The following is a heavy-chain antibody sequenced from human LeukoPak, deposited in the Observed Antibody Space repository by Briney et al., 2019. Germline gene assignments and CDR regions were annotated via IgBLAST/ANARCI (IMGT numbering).Heavy chain of an antibody. D-gene: IGHD2-2*01. Sequence: GGSLRLSCAASGFTFSGSGMHWVRQAPGKGLEWVAFIRHHGSDKFYADSVKGRFTISRDNSKNTLYLQMNSLRPEDTSVYYCARSPTSWYFDYWGQGTLVTVSS. J-gene: IGHJ4*02. CDR1: GFTFSGSG. CDR3: ARSPTSWYFDY. V-gene: IGHV3-30*02. CDR2: IRHHGSDK.